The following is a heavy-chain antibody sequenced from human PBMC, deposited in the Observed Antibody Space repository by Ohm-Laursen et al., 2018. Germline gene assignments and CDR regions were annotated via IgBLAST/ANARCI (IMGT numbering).Heavy chain of an antibody. CDR3: ARDDDITIHYSLFHH. CDR2: TWAGSGNT. Sequence: SLRLSCAASGFTLSSYGMHWVRQAPGKGLEWVAVTWAGSGNTFYADSLKGRFTISRDNSKNTVYLYMNSLRVEDTAVYYCARDDDITIHYSLFHHWGQGSLVTVSS. J-gene: IGHJ1*01. D-gene: IGHD3-10*01. V-gene: IGHV3-33*01. CDR1: GFTLSSYG.